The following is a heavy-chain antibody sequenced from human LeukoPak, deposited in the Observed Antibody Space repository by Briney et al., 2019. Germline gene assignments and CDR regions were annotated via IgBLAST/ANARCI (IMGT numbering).Heavy chain of an antibody. CDR1: GGTFSSYA. J-gene: IGHJ5*02. V-gene: IGHV1-69*13. D-gene: IGHD6-13*01. CDR3: ASLTYSSSWTLPGNWFDP. Sequence: ASVKVSCKASGGTFSSYAISWVRQAPGQGLEWMGGIIPIFGTANYAQKFQGRVTITADESTSTAYMELSSLRSEDTAVYYCASLTYSSSWTLPGNWFDPWGQGTLVTVSS. CDR2: IIPIFGTA.